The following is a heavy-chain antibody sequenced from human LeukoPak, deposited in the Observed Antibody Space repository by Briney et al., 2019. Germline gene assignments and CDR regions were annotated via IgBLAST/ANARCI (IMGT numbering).Heavy chain of an antibody. J-gene: IGHJ5*02. D-gene: IGHD6-19*01. Sequence: GGSLRLSCAASGFTFSSYSMNWVRQAPGKGLEWVSSISSSSSYIYYADSVKGRFTISRDNAKNSLYLQMNSLRAEDTAVYYCARVHSSGWYHPRDSYWFDPWGQGTLVTVSS. CDR2: ISSSSSYI. CDR3: ARVHSSGWYHPRDSYWFDP. V-gene: IGHV3-21*01. CDR1: GFTFSSYS.